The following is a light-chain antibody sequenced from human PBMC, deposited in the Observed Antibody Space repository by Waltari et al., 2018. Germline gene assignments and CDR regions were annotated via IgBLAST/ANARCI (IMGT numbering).Light chain of an antibody. Sequence: EIVLTQSPGTLSLSPGDKATLSCSASQSVSSTYLAWYQQKPGQAPGLLIYGASSRATGIPDRFSGSGSGTDFTLTISRLEPEDFAVYYCQHYSSSSWTFGQGTKVEIK. CDR1: QSVSSTY. V-gene: IGKV3-20*01. J-gene: IGKJ1*01. CDR2: GAS. CDR3: QHYSSSSWT.